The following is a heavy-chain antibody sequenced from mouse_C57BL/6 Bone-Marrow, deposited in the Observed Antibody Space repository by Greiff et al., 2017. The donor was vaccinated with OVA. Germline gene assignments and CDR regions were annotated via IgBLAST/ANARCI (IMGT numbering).Heavy chain of an antibody. J-gene: IGHJ3*01. Sequence: VQLQQSGPELVKPGASVKISCKASGYTFTDYYMNWVKQSHGKSLEWIGDINPNNGGTSYNQKFKGKATLTVDKSSSTAYMELRSLTSEDSAVYYCARYYLDAYWGQGTLVTVSA. CDR2: INPNNGGT. V-gene: IGHV1-26*01. CDR1: GYTFTDYY. CDR3: ARYYLDAY. D-gene: IGHD1-1*02.